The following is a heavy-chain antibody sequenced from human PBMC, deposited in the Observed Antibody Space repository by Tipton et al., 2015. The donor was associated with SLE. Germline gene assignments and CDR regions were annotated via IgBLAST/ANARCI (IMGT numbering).Heavy chain of an antibody. V-gene: IGHV4-59*01. CDR1: GGSIINDY. CDR2: IYYSRST. J-gene: IGHJ4*02. D-gene: IGHD6-19*01. Sequence: TLSLTCTVSGGSIINDYWTWIRQPPGKGLEWIGYIYYSRSTNYNPSLKSRVTISVDTSKNQFSLKLSSVTAADTAVYYCATSHERHSSGCTFDYWGQGTLVTVSS. CDR3: ATSHERHSSGCTFDY.